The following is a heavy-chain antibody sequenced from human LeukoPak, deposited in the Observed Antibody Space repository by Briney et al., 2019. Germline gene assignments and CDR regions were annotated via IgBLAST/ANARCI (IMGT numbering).Heavy chain of an antibody. V-gene: IGHV3-20*04. J-gene: IGHJ4*02. D-gene: IGHD2-2*01. CDR1: GFTFDDYG. CDR2: INWNGGST. Sequence: PGGSLRLSCAASGFTFDDYGMSWVRQAPGKGLEWVSGINWNGGSTGYADSAKGRFTISRDNAKNSLYLQMNSLRAEDTALYYCVVPAAISPGYWGQGTLVTVSS. CDR3: VVPAAISPGY.